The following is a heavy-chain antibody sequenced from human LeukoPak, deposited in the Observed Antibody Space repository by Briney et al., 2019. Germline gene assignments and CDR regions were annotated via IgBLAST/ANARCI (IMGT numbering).Heavy chain of an antibody. CDR1: GFTFTNSA. D-gene: IGHD3-16*01. J-gene: IGHJ6*02. CDR3: AAPGGHYFYGLDV. V-gene: IGHV1-58*01. CDR2: IGAGSGST. Sequence: ASVKVSCKGSGFTFTNSAVQWVRQARGQRLEWIGWIGAGSGSTNYAQKFQERVTFTRDMSTGTAYMELSSLRSEDTAVCYCAAPGGHYFYGLDVWGQGTTVTVSS.